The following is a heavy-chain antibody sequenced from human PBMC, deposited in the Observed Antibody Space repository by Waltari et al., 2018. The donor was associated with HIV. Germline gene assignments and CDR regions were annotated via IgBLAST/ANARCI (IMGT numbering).Heavy chain of an antibody. CDR2: LDRGGDT. Sequence: EGQLEESGGGLVQPGGSLRLSCVVSGVSVSGTYVNWVRQGAGKGLEWGSVLDRGGDTKSAESVRGRFTVYRDDAKNMVVLQMKSLRVEDSAIYYWARGDWHTNFGMYVWGPGTTVTVSS. V-gene: IGHV3-53*01. CDR1: GVSVSGTY. CDR3: ARGDWHTNFGMYV. D-gene: IGHD2-21*02. J-gene: IGHJ6*02.